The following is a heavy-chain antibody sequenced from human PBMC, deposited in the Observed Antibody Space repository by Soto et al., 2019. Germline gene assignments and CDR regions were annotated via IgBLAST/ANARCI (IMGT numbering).Heavy chain of an antibody. CDR1: GFTFDDYA. CDR3: ANEAAAGTGFDY. Sequence: EVQLVESGGGLVQPGRSLRLSCAASGFTFDDYAMHWVRQAPGKGLEWVSGISWNSGSIGYADSVKGRFTISRDNAKNSLYLQMNSLRAEDTALYYCANEAAAGTGFDYWGQGTLVTVSS. CDR2: ISWNSGSI. V-gene: IGHV3-9*01. D-gene: IGHD6-13*01. J-gene: IGHJ4*02.